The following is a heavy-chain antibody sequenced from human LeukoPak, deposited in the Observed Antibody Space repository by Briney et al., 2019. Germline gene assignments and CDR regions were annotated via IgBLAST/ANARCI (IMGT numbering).Heavy chain of an antibody. V-gene: IGHV4-61*01. CDR2: IYYSGST. CDR1: GGSVSSGSYY. Sequence: SETLSLTCTVSGGSVSSGSYYWSWIRQPPGKGLEWIGYIYYSGSTNYNPSLKSRVAISVDTSKNQSSLKLSSVTAADTAMYYCARDKLVGYYYGMDVWGQGTTVTVSS. CDR3: ARDKLVGYYYGMDV. J-gene: IGHJ6*02. D-gene: IGHD1-26*01.